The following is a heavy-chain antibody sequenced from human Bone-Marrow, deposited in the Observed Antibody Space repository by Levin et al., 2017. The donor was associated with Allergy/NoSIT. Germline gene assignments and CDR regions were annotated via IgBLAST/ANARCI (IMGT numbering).Heavy chain of an antibody. CDR3: AKGSGWYVYFDY. D-gene: IGHD6-19*01. Sequence: GSLRLSCAASGFTFSSYAMSWVRQAPGKGLEWVSAITNSGSSTYYADSVKGRFTISRDSSKNTLYLQMNSLRAEDTALYYCAKGSGWYVYFDYWGQGTLVTVSS. J-gene: IGHJ4*02. V-gene: IGHV3-23*01. CDR1: GFTFSSYA. CDR2: ITNSGSST.